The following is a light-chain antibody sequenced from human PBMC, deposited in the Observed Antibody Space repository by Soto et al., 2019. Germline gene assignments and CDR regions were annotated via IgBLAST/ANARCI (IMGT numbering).Light chain of an antibody. V-gene: IGLV1-51*01. CDR2: DNN. CDR3: GTWDGSLSAAV. J-gene: IGLJ3*02. CDR1: SSNIGNNY. Sequence: QSVLTQPPSVSAAPGQKVTISCSGSSSNIGNNYVSWYQQLPGTAPKLLIYDNNKRPSGIPDRFSGSKSGTSATLGITGLQTGDEAYYYCGTWDGSLSAAVFGGGTQLTVL.